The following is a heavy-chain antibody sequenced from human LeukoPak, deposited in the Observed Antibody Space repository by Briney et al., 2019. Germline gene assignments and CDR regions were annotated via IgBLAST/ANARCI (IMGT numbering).Heavy chain of an antibody. V-gene: IGHV3-30*18. J-gene: IGHJ4*02. CDR2: ILFDGTIT. CDR3: VKHQSGGNYYAPVCIDY. Sequence: VGSLRLSCAASGFTFSTYGMHCVRQAPGKGLERVSVILFDGTITYYADSVKGAFTRSRDNSQNTVYMQMKRLRVEDTAVYYGVKHQSGGNYYAPVCIDYWGQGTLVSVSS. D-gene: IGHD3-22*01. CDR1: GFTFSTYG.